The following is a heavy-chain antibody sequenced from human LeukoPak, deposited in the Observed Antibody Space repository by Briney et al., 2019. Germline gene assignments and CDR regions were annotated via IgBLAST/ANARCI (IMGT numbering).Heavy chain of an antibody. J-gene: IGHJ5*02. V-gene: IGHV3-23*01. CDR2: ITSSGEAT. CDR1: GFTFSIYA. D-gene: IGHD3-22*01. Sequence: GGSLRLSCDASGFTFSIYAMSWVRQGTGKGLEWVSSITSSGEATYYADSVKGRFTISIDNSRYQLYLQMNSLSAEDTAVYYCAKDRPNYYHSNGHYYRRDGASWGQGTLVTVSS. CDR3: AKDRPNYYHSNGHYYRRDGAS.